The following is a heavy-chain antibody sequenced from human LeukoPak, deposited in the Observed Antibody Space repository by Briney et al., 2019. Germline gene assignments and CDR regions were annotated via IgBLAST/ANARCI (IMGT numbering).Heavy chain of an antibody. D-gene: IGHD1-26*01. CDR1: GYTFTGYY. J-gene: IGHJ3*02. CDR3: ARVAIPGPIQWELRGAFDI. Sequence: ASVKVSCKASGYTFTGYYMHWVRQAPGQGLEWMGWINPNSGGTNYAQKFQGWVTMTRDTSISTAYMELSRLRSDDTAVYYCARVAIPGPIQWELRGAFDIWGQGTMVTVSS. V-gene: IGHV1-2*04. CDR2: INPNSGGT.